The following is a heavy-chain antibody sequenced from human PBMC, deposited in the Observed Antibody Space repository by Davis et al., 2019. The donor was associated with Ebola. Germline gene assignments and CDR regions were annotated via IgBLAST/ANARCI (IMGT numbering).Heavy chain of an antibody. V-gene: IGHV4-34*01. Sequence: PSETLSLTCTVSGGSISGYYWSWIRQPPGKGLEWIGEINHSGSTNYNPSLKSRVTISVDTSKNQFSLKLSSVTAADTAVYYCASLGGKAARYYYGMDVWGQGTTVTVSS. J-gene: IGHJ6*02. CDR2: INHSGST. CDR1: GGSISGYY. D-gene: IGHD6-13*01. CDR3: ASLGGKAARYYYGMDV.